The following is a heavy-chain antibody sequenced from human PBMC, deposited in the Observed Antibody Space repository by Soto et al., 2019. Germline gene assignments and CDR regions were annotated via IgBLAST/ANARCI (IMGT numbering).Heavy chain of an antibody. CDR1: GYTFTSYG. V-gene: IGHV1-18*01. D-gene: IGHD5-18*01. CDR3: ARAWGYSYGFDP. Sequence: QVQLVQSGAEVKKPGASVKVSCKASGYTFTSYGISWVRQAPGQGLEWMGWISAYNGNTNYAQKLQGRVTITTDTSTSTAYMERRRLRSAGTAVYYWARAWGYSYGFDPWGQGALVTVSS. CDR2: ISAYNGNT. J-gene: IGHJ5*02.